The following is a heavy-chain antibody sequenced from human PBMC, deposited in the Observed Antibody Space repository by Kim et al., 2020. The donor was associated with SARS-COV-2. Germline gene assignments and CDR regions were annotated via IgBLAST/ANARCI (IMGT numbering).Heavy chain of an antibody. D-gene: IGHD3-3*01. CDR1: GGSIIGYH. CDR2: FHHSGVT. Sequence: SETLSLTCTVSGGSIIGYHWSWIRQAPGKGLEYIGDFHHSGVTNYNPSLKSRVTISVGTSDNQFSLRLNSVTAADTAVYYCARHDLRGGSYDFWGQGTLVTVSS. V-gene: IGHV4-59*08. J-gene: IGHJ4*02. CDR3: ARHDLRGGSYDF.